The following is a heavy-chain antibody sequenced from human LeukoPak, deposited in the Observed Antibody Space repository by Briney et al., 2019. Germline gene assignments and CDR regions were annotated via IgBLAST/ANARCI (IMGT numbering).Heavy chain of an antibody. CDR2: IYRSGST. Sequence: SETLSLTCAVSGYSISSGYYWGWIRQPPGKGLEWIGTIYRSGSTYYNPSLKSRVTISVDTSKNQFSLKLSSVTAADTAVYYCARAGGYSGSYYEFDYWGQGTLVTVSS. CDR1: GYSISSGYY. V-gene: IGHV4-38-2*01. J-gene: IGHJ4*02. CDR3: ARAGGYSGSYYEFDY. D-gene: IGHD1-26*01.